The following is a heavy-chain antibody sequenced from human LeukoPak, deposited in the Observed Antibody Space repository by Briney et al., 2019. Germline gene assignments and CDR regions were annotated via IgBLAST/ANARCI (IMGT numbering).Heavy chain of an antibody. CDR2: IYHSGST. CDR1: GYSISSGYY. D-gene: IGHD6-13*01. V-gene: IGHV4-38-2*02. CDR3: ARVRRPGISEDAFDI. J-gene: IGHJ3*02. Sequence: SETLSLTCTVSGYSISSGYYWGWIRQPPGKGLGWIGTIYHSGSTYHNPSLKSRVTISVDTSKNQFSLKLSSVTAADTAVYYCARVRRPGISEDAFDIWGQGTMVTVSS.